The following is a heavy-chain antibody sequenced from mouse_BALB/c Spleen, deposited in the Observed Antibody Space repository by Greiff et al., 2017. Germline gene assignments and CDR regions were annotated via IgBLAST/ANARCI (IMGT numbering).Heavy chain of an antibody. CDR2: ISYSGST. CDR1: GYSITSDYA. D-gene: IGHD2-14*01. V-gene: IGHV3-2*02. Sequence: EVQLQQSGPGLVKPSQSLSLTCTVTGYSITSDYAWNWIRQFPGNKLEWMGYISYSGSTSYNPSLKSRISITRDTSKNQFFLQLNSVTTEDTATYYCARGYDEFAYWGQGTLVTVSA. CDR3: ARGYDEFAY. J-gene: IGHJ3*01.